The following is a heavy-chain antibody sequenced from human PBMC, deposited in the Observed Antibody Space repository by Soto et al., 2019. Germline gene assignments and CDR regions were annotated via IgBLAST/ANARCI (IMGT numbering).Heavy chain of an antibody. Sequence: SETLSLTCSVSGCSISRRRYYWGWIRPPPGKGLEWIGSIYYSGRTYYNPSLKSRVTISVDTSKNQFSLKLSSVTAADTAVYYCARVFSDSSSFFDPWGQGTLVTVSS. J-gene: IGHJ5*02. CDR3: ARVFSDSSSFFDP. V-gene: IGHV4-39*07. CDR1: GCSISRRRYY. D-gene: IGHD6-13*01. CDR2: IYYSGRT.